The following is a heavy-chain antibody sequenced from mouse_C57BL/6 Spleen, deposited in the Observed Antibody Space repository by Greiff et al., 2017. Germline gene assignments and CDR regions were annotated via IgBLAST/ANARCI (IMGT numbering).Heavy chain of an antibody. J-gene: IGHJ4*01. D-gene: IGHD2-1*01. CDR2: ISYDGSN. Sequence: EVQLMESGPGLVKPSQSLSLTCSVTGYSITSGYYWNWIRQFPGNKLEWMGYISYDGSNNYNPSLKNRISITRDTSKNQFFLKLNSVTTEDTATYYCASIYYGNYYAMDYWGQGTSVTVSS. CDR3: ASIYYGNYYAMDY. CDR1: GYSITSGYY. V-gene: IGHV3-6*01.